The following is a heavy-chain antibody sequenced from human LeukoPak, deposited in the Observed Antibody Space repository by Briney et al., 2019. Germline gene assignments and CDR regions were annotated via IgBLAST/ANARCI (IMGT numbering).Heavy chain of an antibody. CDR3: ARENYDIIELVGYYYMDV. V-gene: IGHV1-69*05. J-gene: IGHJ6*03. CDR1: GGTFSSYA. Sequence: ASVKVSCQASGGTFSSYAISWVRQAPGQGLEWMGGIIPIFGTANYAQKFQGRVTITRNTSISTAYMELSSLRSEDTAVYYCARENYDIIELVGYYYMDVWGKGTTVTVSS. CDR2: IIPIFGTA. D-gene: IGHD3-9*01.